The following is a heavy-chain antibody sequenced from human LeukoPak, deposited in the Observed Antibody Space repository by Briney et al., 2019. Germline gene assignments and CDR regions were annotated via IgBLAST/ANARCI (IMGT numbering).Heavy chain of an antibody. CDR2: IKQDGSEK. V-gene: IGHV3-7*01. J-gene: IGHJ4*02. Sequence: GRSLRLSCAASGFTFSSYAMHWVRQAPGKGLEWVANIKQDGSEKYYVDSVKGRFTISRDNAKNSLYLQMNSLRAEDTAVYYCARTTEWLLGGNDYWGQGTLVTVSS. D-gene: IGHD3-3*01. CDR3: ARTTEWLLGGNDY. CDR1: GFTFSSYA.